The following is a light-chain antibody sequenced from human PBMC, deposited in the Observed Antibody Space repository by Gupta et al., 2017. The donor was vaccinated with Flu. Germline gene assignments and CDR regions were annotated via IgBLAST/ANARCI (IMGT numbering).Light chain of an antibody. V-gene: IGKV1-5*03. CDR2: KAS. CDR1: QSIDVW. J-gene: IGKJ4*01. CDR3: QQYKSFPLT. Sequence: GDRVSITCRASQSIDVWLAWYQQKPGKAPNLLIYKASTLESGVPSRFSGSGSGTQFILTISSLRPDDFATYYCQQYKSFPLTFGGGTKVEIK.